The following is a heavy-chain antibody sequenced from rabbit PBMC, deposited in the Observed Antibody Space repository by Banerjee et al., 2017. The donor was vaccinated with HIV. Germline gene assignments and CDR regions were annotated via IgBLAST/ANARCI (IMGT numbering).Heavy chain of an antibody. V-gene: IGHV1S47*01. Sequence: QEQLVESGGGLVKPGASLTLTCKASGFSFSNKAVMCWVRQAPGKGLEYIGYIVPIFGVTYYANWVNGRFTISSHNAQNTLYLQLNSLTAADTATYFCARDLVGVIGWNFYLWGPGTLVTVS. CDR2: IVPIFGVT. D-gene: IGHD5-1*01. J-gene: IGHJ4*01. CDR3: ARDLVGVIGWNFYL. CDR1: GFSFSNKA.